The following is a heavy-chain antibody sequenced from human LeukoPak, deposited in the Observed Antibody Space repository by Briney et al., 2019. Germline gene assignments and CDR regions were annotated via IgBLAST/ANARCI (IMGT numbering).Heavy chain of an antibody. J-gene: IGHJ4*02. CDR1: GYTFTSYD. V-gene: IGHV1-8*01. CDR2: MNPNSGNT. D-gene: IGHD2-2*02. Sequence: ASVKVSCKASGYTFTSYDINWVRQATGQGLEWMGWMNPNSGNTGYAQNFQGRVTMTRDTSISTAYMELASLTSDDTAIYYCARGSSDCTSASRYNFWGQGTLVTVSA. CDR3: ARGSSDCTSASRYNF.